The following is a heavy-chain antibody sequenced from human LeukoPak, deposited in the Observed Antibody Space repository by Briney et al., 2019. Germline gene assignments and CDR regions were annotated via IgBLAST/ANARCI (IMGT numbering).Heavy chain of an antibody. V-gene: IGHV1-69*05. J-gene: IGHJ4*02. CDR2: IIPVFGTA. CDR1: GGTFSNYA. CDR3: ASAPVGTTRYFDY. D-gene: IGHD1-7*01. Sequence: ASVKDSFKASGGTFSNYAISWVRQAPGQGLEWMGGIIPVFGTANYAQKFQGRVTITTDESTSTAYMELSSLRSEDTAVYYCASAPVGTTRYFDYWGQGTLVTVSS.